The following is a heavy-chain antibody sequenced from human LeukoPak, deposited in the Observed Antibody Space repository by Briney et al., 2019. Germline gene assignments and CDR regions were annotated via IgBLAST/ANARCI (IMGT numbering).Heavy chain of an antibody. CDR3: ARAVPFDP. J-gene: IGHJ5*02. CDR2: IYHSGST. V-gene: IGHV4-38-2*01. CDR1: GYSISSGYY. Sequence: SEXLSLTCAVSGYSISSGYYWGRIRQPPGKGLEWIGSIYHSGSTYYNPSLKSRVTISVDTSKNQFSLKLSSVTAADTAVYYCARAVPFDPWGQGTLVTVSS.